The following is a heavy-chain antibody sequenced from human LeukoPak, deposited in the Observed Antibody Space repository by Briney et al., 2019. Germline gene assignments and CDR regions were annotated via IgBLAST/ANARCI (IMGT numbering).Heavy chain of an antibody. Sequence: GGSLRLSCAASGFTFSSYSMNWVRQAPGKGLEWVSSITSSGRYIYYADSLKGRFTISRDNAKNSLYLQMNSLRAEDTALYYCVKDGGYQDSTYFDYWGQGTLVTVSS. V-gene: IGHV3-21*04. CDR3: VKDGGYQDSTYFDY. CDR2: ITSSGRYI. D-gene: IGHD3-22*01. J-gene: IGHJ4*02. CDR1: GFTFSSYS.